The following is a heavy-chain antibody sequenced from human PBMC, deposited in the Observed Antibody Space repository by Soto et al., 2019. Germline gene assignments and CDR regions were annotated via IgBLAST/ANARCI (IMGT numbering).Heavy chain of an antibody. D-gene: IGHD1-7*01. CDR1: GGTFSSYA. V-gene: IGHV1-69*12. CDR3: ASVLELHYYYGMDV. J-gene: IGHJ6*02. Sequence: QVQLVQSGAEVKKPGSSVKVSCKASGGTFSSYAISWGRPAPGQGLEWMGGIIPIFGTADYAQKFQGTVTITADESTSTAYMELSSLRSADTAVYYCASVLELHYYYGMDVWGQGTTVTVSS. CDR2: IIPIFGTA.